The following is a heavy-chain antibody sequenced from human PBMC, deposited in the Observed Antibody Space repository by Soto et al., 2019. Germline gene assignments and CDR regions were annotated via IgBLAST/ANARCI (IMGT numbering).Heavy chain of an antibody. CDR3: ARDRGGDSNAFDI. D-gene: IGHD3-10*01. Sequence: EVQLVESGGGLVKPGGSLRLSCAASGFTFSSYGMNWVRQAPGKGLEWVSLISSSSSNIYYADSVKGRFTISRDNAKITLYLQMNSLRAEDTAVYFCARDRGGDSNAFDIWGQGTMVTVSS. CDR2: ISSSSSNI. CDR1: GFTFSSYG. V-gene: IGHV3-21*01. J-gene: IGHJ3*02.